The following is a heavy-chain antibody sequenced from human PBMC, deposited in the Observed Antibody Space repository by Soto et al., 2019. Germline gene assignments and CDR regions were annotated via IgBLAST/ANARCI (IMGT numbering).Heavy chain of an antibody. CDR2: ISSSSSYI. CDR1: GFTFSSYS. D-gene: IGHD3-9*01. Sequence: GGSLRLSCAASGFTFSSYSMNWVRQAPGKGLEWVSSISSSSSYIYYADSVKGRFTISRDNAKNSLYLQMNSLRAEDTAVYYCARDRNDILTGYFEPHFDYWGQGTLVTVSS. V-gene: IGHV3-21*01. J-gene: IGHJ4*02. CDR3: ARDRNDILTGYFEPHFDY.